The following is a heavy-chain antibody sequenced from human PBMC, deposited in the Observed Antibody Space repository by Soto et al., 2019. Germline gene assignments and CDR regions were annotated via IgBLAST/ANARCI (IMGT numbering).Heavy chain of an antibody. J-gene: IGHJ4*02. CDR1: GFTFSSYA. D-gene: IGHD3-22*01. CDR3: ARDIKPDSSGYYQTYFFDY. V-gene: IGHV3-23*01. CDR2: ISGSGGST. Sequence: EVQLLESGGGLVQPGGSLRLSCAASGFTFSSYAMSWVRQAPGKGLEWVSAISGSGGSTYDADSVKGRFTISRDNPKNTRYLQMNSLRAEDTAVYYCARDIKPDSSGYYQTYFFDYWGQGTLVNVSS.